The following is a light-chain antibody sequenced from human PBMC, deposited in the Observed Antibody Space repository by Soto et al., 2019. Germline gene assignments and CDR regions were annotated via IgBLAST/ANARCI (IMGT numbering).Light chain of an antibody. J-gene: IGKJ4*01. CDR2: LGS. V-gene: IGKV2-28*01. CDR3: MQALQTHALP. Sequence: DIVMTQSPLSLPVTPGEPASISCRSSQSLLHSNGYNYLDWYLQKPGQSPQLLIYLGSNRASGVPDRFSGSGSGTDFTLKISRVEAEDVGVYYCMQALQTHALPFGGGTKVEIK. CDR1: QSLLHSNGYNY.